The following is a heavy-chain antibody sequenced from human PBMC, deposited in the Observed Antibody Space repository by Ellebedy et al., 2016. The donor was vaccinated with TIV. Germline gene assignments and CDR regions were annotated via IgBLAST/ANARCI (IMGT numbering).Heavy chain of an antibody. CDR1: GYTFTKYG. V-gene: IGHV1-18*04. D-gene: IGHD5/OR15-5a*01. CDR2: ISGYNGDT. Sequence: ASVKVSCKASGYTFTKYGISWVRQAPGQGLEWMGWISGYNGDTNYAQKFQGRVTMTIDTSTSTVCMELRSLSFDDTAVYYCTRGFYEKFDPWGQGTLVTVS. J-gene: IGHJ5*02. CDR3: TRGFYEKFDP.